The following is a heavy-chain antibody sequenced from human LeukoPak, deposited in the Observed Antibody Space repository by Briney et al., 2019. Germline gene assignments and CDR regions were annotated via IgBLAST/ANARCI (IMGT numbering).Heavy chain of an antibody. Sequence: GSVKLSCKASGYTVTSYYMHWVRQAPGQGLEWMGIINPSGGSTCYAQKFQGRVTMTRDMSTSTVYIELSSVRSEDTAVYYCARDPGRYCSSTSCFHWFDPWGQGTLVTVSS. CDR3: ARDPGRYCSSTSCFHWFDP. CDR1: GYTVTSYY. CDR2: INPSGGST. D-gene: IGHD2-2*01. V-gene: IGHV1-46*01. J-gene: IGHJ5*02.